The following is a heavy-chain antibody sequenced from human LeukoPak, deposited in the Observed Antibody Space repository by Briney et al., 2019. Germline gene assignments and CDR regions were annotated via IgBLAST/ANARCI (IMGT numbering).Heavy chain of an antibody. Sequence: PSGTLSLTCAVSGGTLSSSYWWRWVRQPPGKGLEWIGEIYHSGSTNYNPSLKSRVTISVDKSKNQFSLKLSSVTAADTAVYYCARGLAAAGTDWFDPWGQGTLVTVSS. J-gene: IGHJ5*02. D-gene: IGHD6-13*01. V-gene: IGHV4-4*02. CDR1: GGTLSSSYW. CDR2: IYHSGST. CDR3: ARGLAAAGTDWFDP.